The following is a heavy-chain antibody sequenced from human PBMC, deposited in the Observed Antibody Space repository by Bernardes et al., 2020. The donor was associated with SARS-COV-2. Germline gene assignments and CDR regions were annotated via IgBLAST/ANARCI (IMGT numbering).Heavy chain of an antibody. Sequence: GGSLRLSCAASGFTFSSYGMHWVRQAPGKGLEWVAVIWYDGSNKYYADSVKGRFTISRDNSKNTLYLQMNSLRAEDTAVYYCARDRVVVVVAASYYFDYWGQGTLVTVSS. V-gene: IGHV3-33*01. D-gene: IGHD2-15*01. CDR1: GFTFSSYG. CDR3: ARDRVVVVVAASYYFDY. J-gene: IGHJ4*02. CDR2: IWYDGSNK.